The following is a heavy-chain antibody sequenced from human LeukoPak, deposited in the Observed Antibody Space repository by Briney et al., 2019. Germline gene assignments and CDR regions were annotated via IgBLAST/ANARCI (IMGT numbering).Heavy chain of an antibody. CDR3: ARGGSH. D-gene: IGHD3-16*01. J-gene: IGHJ4*02. CDR2: IKQDGSEK. V-gene: IGHV3-7*01. Sequence: GGSLRLSCAASGFTFSNYWMNWARQAPGKGLEWVANIKQDGSEKYYVDSVKGRFTISRDNAKNSLYLQMNSLRAEDTAVYYCARGGSHWGQGTLVTVSS. CDR1: GFTFSNYW.